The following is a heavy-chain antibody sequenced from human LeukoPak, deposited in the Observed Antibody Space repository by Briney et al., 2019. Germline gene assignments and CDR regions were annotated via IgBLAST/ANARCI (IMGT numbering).Heavy chain of an antibody. CDR1: GFTFSSYA. CDR3: ARGGYSGSYYDF. Sequence: GGSLRLSCAASGFTFSSYAMSWVRQAPGKGLEWVSGITWNSRVKTYTPSVKGRFTISRNNAKNALYLQMSSLRAEDTALYYCARGGYSGSYYDFWGQGTLVTVSS. J-gene: IGHJ4*02. V-gene: IGHV3-21*01. D-gene: IGHD1-26*01. CDR2: ITWNSRVK.